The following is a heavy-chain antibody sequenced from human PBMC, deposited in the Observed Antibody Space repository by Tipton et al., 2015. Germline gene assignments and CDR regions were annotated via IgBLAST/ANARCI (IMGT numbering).Heavy chain of an antibody. CDR2: IYYTGST. V-gene: IGHV4-61*08. D-gene: IGHD6-13*01. CDR1: GASINRRGYY. Sequence: TLSLTCTVSGASINRRGYYWSWIRQPPGKGLEWIGYIYYTGSTNYSPSLKSRVTISVDTSKNQFSLKLSSVTAADTAVYYCARWEQQLVRFDYWGQGILVTVSS. CDR3: ARWEQQLVRFDY. J-gene: IGHJ4*02.